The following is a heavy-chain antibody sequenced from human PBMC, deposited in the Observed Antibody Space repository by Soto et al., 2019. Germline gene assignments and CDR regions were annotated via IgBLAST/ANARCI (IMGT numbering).Heavy chain of an antibody. Sequence: GGSLRLSCAASGFTFSSYAMSWVRQAPGKGLEWVSAISGSGGSTYYADSVKGRFTISRDNSKNTLYLQMNSLRAEDTAVYYCAKDPNYDIAAAGSGIFQHWGQGTLVTVSS. CDR3: AKDPNYDIAAAGSGIFQH. CDR2: ISGSGGST. CDR1: GFTFSSYA. J-gene: IGHJ1*01. V-gene: IGHV3-23*01. D-gene: IGHD6-13*01.